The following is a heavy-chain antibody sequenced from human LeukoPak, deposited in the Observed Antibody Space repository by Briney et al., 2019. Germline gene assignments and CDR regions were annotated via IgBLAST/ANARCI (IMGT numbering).Heavy chain of an antibody. CDR3: ARDHYDSSGYYVLGFDH. CDR1: GFTFSYYG. D-gene: IGHD3-22*01. Sequence: PGGSLRLSCAASGFTFSYYGMHWVRQAPGKGLEWVAIIWDDGSNKYYADAVKGRFTISRDNSKNTLYLQMNSLRAEDTAVYYCARDHYDSSGYYVLGFDHWGQGTLVTVSS. V-gene: IGHV3-33*01. J-gene: IGHJ4*02. CDR2: IWDDGSNK.